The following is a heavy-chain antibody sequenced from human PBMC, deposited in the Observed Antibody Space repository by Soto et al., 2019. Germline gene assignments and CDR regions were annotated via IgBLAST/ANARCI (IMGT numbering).Heavy chain of an antibody. CDR1: AYSFTIYG. CDR2: MNPNSGNT. J-gene: IGHJ6*02. V-gene: IGHV1-8*02. CDR3: AREGVRGMDV. D-gene: IGHD3-16*01. Sequence: ASVMISCCAAAYSFTIYGISCFRQAPGQGLEWMGWMNPNSGNTGYAKKFQGRVTMTRNTSISTAYMELSSLRSEDTGVYYCAREGVRGMDVWGQGTTVTVS.